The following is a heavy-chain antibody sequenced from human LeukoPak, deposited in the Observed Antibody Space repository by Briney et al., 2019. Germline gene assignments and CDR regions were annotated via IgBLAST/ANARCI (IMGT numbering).Heavy chain of an antibody. CDR2: ISASGGTT. Sequence: GGSLRLSCAASGFTFSTYPITWFRQAPGKGLEWVSAISASGGTTYYADSVKGRFTVSRDNSQNTVFLQMTSLRAEDTALYYCAKRPPKIADGNWFDPWGQGTLVTVSS. V-gene: IGHV3-23*01. J-gene: IGHJ5*02. D-gene: IGHD5-24*01. CDR1: GFTFSTYP. CDR3: AKRPPKIADGNWFDP.